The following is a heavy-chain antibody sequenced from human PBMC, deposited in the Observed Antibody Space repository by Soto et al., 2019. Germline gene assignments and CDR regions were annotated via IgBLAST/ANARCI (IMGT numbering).Heavy chain of an antibody. CDR1: GGSISSGGYY. CDR2: IYYSGST. J-gene: IGHJ6*02. Sequence: SETLSLTCTVSGGSISSGGYYWSWIRLHPGKGLEWIGYIYYSGSTYYNPSLKSRVTISVDTSKNQFSLKLSSVTAADTAVYYCARDRYYGSGSYYMSRYYGMDVWGQGTTVTVSS. D-gene: IGHD3-10*01. V-gene: IGHV4-31*03. CDR3: ARDRYYGSGSYYMSRYYGMDV.